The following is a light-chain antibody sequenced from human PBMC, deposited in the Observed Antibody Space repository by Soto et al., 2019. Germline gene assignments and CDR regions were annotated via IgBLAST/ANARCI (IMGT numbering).Light chain of an antibody. V-gene: IGLV2-14*01. CDR2: GVT. J-gene: IGLJ1*01. Sequence: QSVLAQPASVSGSPGQSITISCTGTSSDVGAYYSVSWYHHHPGKAPKLIIYGVTNRPSGVSNRFSGSKSGNTASLTISGLQAEDEADYHCSSYTSGSSHYVFGTGTKVTVL. CDR3: SSYTSGSSHYV. CDR1: SSDVGAYYS.